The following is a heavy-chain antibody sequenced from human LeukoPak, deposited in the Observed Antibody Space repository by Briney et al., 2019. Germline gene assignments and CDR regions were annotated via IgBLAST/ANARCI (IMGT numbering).Heavy chain of an antibody. CDR2: ISSSSSYI. J-gene: IGHJ6*02. Sequence: GGSLGLSCAASGFTFSDYYMSWIRQAPGKGLEWVSSISSSSSYIYYADSVKGRFTISRDNAKNSLYLQMNSLRAEDTAVYYCASAMAAAGIGRSYYYYGMDVWGQGTTVTVSS. D-gene: IGHD6-13*01. CDR1: GFTFSDYY. V-gene: IGHV3-11*06. CDR3: ASAMAAAGIGRSYYYYGMDV.